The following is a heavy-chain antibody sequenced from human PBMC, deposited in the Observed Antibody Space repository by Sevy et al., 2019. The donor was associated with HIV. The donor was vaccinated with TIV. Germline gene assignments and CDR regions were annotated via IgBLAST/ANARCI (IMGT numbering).Heavy chain of an antibody. D-gene: IGHD5-12*01. CDR3: ARLSGYDPSNHYYYGMDV. J-gene: IGHJ6*02. V-gene: IGHV6-1*01. CDR1: GDSVSSNSAA. CDR2: TYYRSKWYN. Sequence: SQTLSLTCAISGDSVSSNSAAGNWIRQSPSRGLEWLGRTYYRSKWYNDYAVSVKSRITINPDTTKNQFSLQLNSVTPEDTAVYYCARLSGYDPSNHYYYGMDVWGQGTTVTVSS.